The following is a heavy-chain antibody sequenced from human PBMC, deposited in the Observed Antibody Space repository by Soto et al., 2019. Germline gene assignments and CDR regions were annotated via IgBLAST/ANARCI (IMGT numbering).Heavy chain of an antibody. Sequence: SETLSLTCAVYGGSFSGYYWSWIRQPPGKGLEWIGEINHSGSTNYNPSLKSRVTISVDTSKNQFSLKLSSVTAADTAVYYCAHCSSTSCYENYWGQGTLVTVSS. CDR2: INHSGST. CDR3: AHCSSTSCYENY. CDR1: GGSFSGYY. J-gene: IGHJ4*02. V-gene: IGHV4-34*01. D-gene: IGHD2-2*01.